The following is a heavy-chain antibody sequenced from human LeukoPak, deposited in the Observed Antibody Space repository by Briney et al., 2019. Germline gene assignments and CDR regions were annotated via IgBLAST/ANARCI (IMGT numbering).Heavy chain of an antibody. CDR1: TYSISSGYF. J-gene: IGHJ4*02. CDR3: TREGSGSYAYFDY. CDR2: IYHSGST. D-gene: IGHD3-10*01. V-gene: IGHV4-38-2*02. Sequence: PSETLSLTCTVSTYSISSGYFWGWIRQPPGKGLEWIGSIYHSGSTYYNPTLKSRVTISVDTSKNQFSLRLNSVTAADTAVYYCTREGSGSYAYFDYWGQGTQVTVSS.